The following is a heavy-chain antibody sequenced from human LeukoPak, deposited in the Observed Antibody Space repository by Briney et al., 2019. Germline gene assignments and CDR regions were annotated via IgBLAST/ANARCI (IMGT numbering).Heavy chain of an antibody. J-gene: IGHJ4*02. CDR2: IGSSGISI. D-gene: IGHD3-9*01. Sequence: PGGSLRLSCAASGFTFSDYYMTWIRQAPGKGLEWLSYIGSSGISIYYADSVKGRFTISRDNAKNSLYLQMNSLRAEDTALYYCAKGRPSSRYFDWLLPDFDYWGQGTLVTVSS. CDR3: AKGRPSSRYFDWLLPDFDY. CDR1: GFTFSDYY. V-gene: IGHV3-11*01.